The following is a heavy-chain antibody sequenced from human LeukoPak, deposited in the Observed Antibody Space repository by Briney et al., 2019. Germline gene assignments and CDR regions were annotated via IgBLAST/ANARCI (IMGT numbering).Heavy chain of an antibody. D-gene: IGHD3-10*01. Sequence: GGSLRLSCAASGFTFSDYYMSWIRQAPGEGLEWVSYISSSGSYTNYADSVKGRFTISRDNAKNSLYLQMNSLRAEDTAVYYCARDGRGYYYGSLDYWGQGTLVTVSS. J-gene: IGHJ4*02. CDR1: GFTFSDYY. CDR3: ARDGRGYYYGSLDY. CDR2: ISSSGSYT. V-gene: IGHV3-11*06.